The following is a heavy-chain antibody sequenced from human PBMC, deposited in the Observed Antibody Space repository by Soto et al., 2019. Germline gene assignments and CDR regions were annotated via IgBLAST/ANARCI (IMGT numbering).Heavy chain of an antibody. V-gene: IGHV3-23*01. D-gene: IGHD2-15*01. J-gene: IGHJ4*02. CDR1: VFTFISYA. CDR2: ISGSGVVA. CDR3: AKVACSGGGCYSVDY. Sequence: PGGSLRLSCASSVFTFISYAVTWVRQAPGKGLEWVSGISGSGVVASYADSVKGRFTIFRDNSKNTLYLQMNSLRGDDTALYYCAKVACSGGGCYSVDYWGQGTLVTVS.